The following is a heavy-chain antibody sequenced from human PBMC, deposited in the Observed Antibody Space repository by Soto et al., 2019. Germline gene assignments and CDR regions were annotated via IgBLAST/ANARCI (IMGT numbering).Heavy chain of an antibody. V-gene: IGHV4-31*03. CDR2: IYYSGST. J-gene: IGHJ6*02. CDR1: GGSISSGGYY. CDR3: ARDPQQIVHCSSTSCYNYGMDV. Sequence: LSLTCTVSGGSISSGGYYWSWIRQHPGKGLEWIGYIYYSGSTYYNPSLKSRVTISVDTSKNQFSLKLSSVTAADTAVYYCARDPQQIVHCSSTSCYNYGMDVWGQGTTVTVSS. D-gene: IGHD2-2*02.